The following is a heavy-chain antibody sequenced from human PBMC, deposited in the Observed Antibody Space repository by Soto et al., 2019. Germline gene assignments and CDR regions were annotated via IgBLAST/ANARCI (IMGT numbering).Heavy chain of an antibody. CDR2: IGTAGDT. V-gene: IGHV3-13*01. J-gene: IGHJ4*02. D-gene: IGHD3-9*01. CDR1: GFTFSSYD. CDR3: ARGLTGSYYFDY. Sequence: SLRLSCAASGFTFSSYDMHWVRQATGKGLEWVSAIGTAGDTYYPGSVKGRFTISRENAKNSLYLQMNSLRAGDTAVYYCARGLTGSYYFDYWGQGTLVTVSS.